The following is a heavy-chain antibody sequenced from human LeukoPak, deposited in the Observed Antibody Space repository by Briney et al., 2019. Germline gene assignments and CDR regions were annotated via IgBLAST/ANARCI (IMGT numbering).Heavy chain of an antibody. J-gene: IGHJ6*02. CDR3: ARDRFEGTVEMATIYYYYYYGMDV. Sequence: ASVNVSCKASGYTFTGYYMHWVRQAPGQGLEWMGRINPNSGGTNYAQKFQGRVTMTRDTSISTAYMELSRLRSDDTAVYYCARDRFEGTVEMATIYYYYYYGMDVWGQGTTVTVSS. V-gene: IGHV1-2*06. CDR1: GYTFTGYY. CDR2: INPNSGGT. D-gene: IGHD5-24*01.